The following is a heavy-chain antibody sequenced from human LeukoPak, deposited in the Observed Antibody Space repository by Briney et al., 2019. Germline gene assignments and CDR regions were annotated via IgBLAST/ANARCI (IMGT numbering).Heavy chain of an antibody. J-gene: IGHJ6*03. D-gene: IGHD3-16*01. V-gene: IGHV4-38-2*02. CDR2: IYHSGST. CDR3: ARVVTGLGHSHHHYYYYMDV. Sequence: SETLSLTCSLSTYSIPIGYYWGFIRQSPGKGLEWIGSIYHSGSTYYNPSLKSRVTISVDTSKNQFSLKLSSVTAADTAVYYCARVVTGLGHSHHHYYYYMDVWGKGTTVTVSS. CDR1: TYSIPIGYY.